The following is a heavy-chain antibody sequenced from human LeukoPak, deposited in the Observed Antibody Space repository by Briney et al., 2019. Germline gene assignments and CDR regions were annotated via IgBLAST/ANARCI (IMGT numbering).Heavy chain of an antibody. J-gene: IGHJ4*02. Sequence: PSETLSLTCTVSGGSISSYYWSWIRQPPGKGLEWIGYIYYGGSTNYNPSLKSRVTISVDTSKNQFSLKLSSVTAADTAVYYCARAPNPYSSSWTFDYWGQGTLVTVSS. D-gene: IGHD6-13*01. CDR1: GGSISSYY. CDR2: IYYGGST. V-gene: IGHV4-59*12. CDR3: ARAPNPYSSSWTFDY.